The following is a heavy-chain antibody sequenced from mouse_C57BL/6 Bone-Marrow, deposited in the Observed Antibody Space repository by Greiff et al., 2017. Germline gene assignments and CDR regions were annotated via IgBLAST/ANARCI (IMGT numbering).Heavy chain of an antibody. V-gene: IGHV7-3*01. J-gene: IGHJ2*01. CDR1: GFTFTDYY. CDR3: ARYHSHTFDY. CDR2: IRNKANGYTT. Sequence: EVMLVESGGGLVQPGGSLSLSCAASGFTFTDYYMSWVRQPPGKALEWLGFIRNKANGYTTEYSASVKGRFTISRDNSQSILYLQMNALRAEDSATYYCARYHSHTFDYWGQGTTLTVSS.